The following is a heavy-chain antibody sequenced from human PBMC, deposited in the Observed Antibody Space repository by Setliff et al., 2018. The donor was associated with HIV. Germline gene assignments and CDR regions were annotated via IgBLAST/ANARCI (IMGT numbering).Heavy chain of an antibody. CDR2: IYHTGST. J-gene: IGHJ4*02. CDR1: GDSISSSSYY. V-gene: IGHV4-39*02. D-gene: IGHD6-19*01. Sequence: KTSETLSLTCTVSGDSISSSSYYWGWIRQPPGNGLEWIGSIYHTGSTYYNPSLKNRVTISVDTSKNHFSLKLSSVTAADTAVYYCARTVEGLREFDYWGQGTLVTVSS. CDR3: ARTVEGLREFDY.